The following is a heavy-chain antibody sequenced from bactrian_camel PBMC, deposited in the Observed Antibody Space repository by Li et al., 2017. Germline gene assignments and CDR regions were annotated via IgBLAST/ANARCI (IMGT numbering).Heavy chain of an antibody. D-gene: IGHD3*01. CDR3: VVDYEFCLAYSMPKATY. J-gene: IGHJ4*01. V-gene: IGHV3S53*01. CDR2: IGQHGDT. CDR1: AYGINSFSVDSSC. Sequence: QVQLVESGGDSVQVGGSLRLSCAASAYGINSFSVDSSCMGWFRENPGKEREGVAAIGQHGDTSYADSVKGRFTISRDNTRNTLYLQMNSLKPEDTAMYYCVVDYEFCLAYSMPKATYWGQGTQVTVS.